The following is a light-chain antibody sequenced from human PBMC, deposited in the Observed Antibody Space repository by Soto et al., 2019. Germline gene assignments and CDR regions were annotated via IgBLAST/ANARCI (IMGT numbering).Light chain of an antibody. J-gene: IGLJ1*01. CDR3: SSYTTSSTYV. CDR2: DVS. V-gene: IGLV2-14*01. CDR1: SSDVGSYNY. Sequence: QSVLTQPASVSGSPGQSITISCTGTSSDVGSYNYVSWYQQHPGKAPKVMIYDVSNRPSGVSYRFSGSKSGNTVSLTISGLQAEDEADYYCSSYTTSSTYVFGTGTKLTVL.